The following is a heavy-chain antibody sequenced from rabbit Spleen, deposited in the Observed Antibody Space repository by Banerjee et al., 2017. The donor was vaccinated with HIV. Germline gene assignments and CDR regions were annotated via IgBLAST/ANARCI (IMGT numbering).Heavy chain of an antibody. V-gene: IGHV1S47*01. CDR3: ARDLDGVIGWNFGW. CDR2: IEPIFGNT. D-gene: IGHD1-1*01. J-gene: IGHJ4*01. CDR1: GFDFSNYG. Sequence: QEQLVESGGGLVQPGGSLKLSCKASGFDFSNYGVSWVRQAPGKGLEWIGYIEPIFGNTYYANWVNGRFTISSHNAQNTLYLQLSSLTVADTATYFCARDLDGVIGWNFGWWGQGTLVTVS.